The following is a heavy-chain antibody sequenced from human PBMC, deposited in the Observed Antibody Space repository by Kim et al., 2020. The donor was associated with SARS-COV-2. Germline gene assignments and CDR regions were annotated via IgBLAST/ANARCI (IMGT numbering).Heavy chain of an antibody. CDR2: IIPIFGTA. CDR3: ARHYYGSGSYYSGWFDP. Sequence: SVKVSCKASGGTFSSYAISWVRQAPGQGLEWMGGIIPIFGTANYAQKFQGRVTITADESTSTAYMELSSLRSEDTAVYYCARHYYGSGSYYSGWFDPWGQGTLVTVSS. V-gene: IGHV1-69*13. J-gene: IGHJ5*02. CDR1: GGTFSSYA. D-gene: IGHD3-10*01.